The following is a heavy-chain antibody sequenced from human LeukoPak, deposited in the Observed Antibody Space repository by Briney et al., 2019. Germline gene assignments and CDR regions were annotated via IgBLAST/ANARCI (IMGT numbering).Heavy chain of an antibody. Sequence: GGSLRLSCAASGFTFSSYVMSWVRQPPGKGLEWVSGITGSGGGTFYADSVKGRFTISRDNSKKTLFLQMKSLRGDDTAVYYCAKGGDHGDSERWLDPWGQGTLVTVSS. CDR1: GFTFSSYV. V-gene: IGHV3-23*01. CDR2: ITGSGGGT. CDR3: AKGGDHGDSERWLDP. J-gene: IGHJ5*02. D-gene: IGHD4-17*01.